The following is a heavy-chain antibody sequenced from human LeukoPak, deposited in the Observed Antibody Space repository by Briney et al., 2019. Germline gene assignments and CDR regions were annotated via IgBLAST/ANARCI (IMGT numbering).Heavy chain of an antibody. Sequence: GGSLRLSCAASEFTFSSYSMNWVRQAPGKGLEWVSYITNSGNSKSYADSVKGRVTISRDNAKNSLYLQMNSLRAEDTAVYYCARESTMVRGVLDYWGQGTLVTVSS. CDR3: ARESTMVRGVLDY. V-gene: IGHV3-48*04. CDR2: ITNSGNSK. J-gene: IGHJ4*02. D-gene: IGHD3-10*01. CDR1: EFTFSSYS.